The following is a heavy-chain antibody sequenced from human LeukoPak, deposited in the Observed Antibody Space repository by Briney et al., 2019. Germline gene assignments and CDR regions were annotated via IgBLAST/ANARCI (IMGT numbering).Heavy chain of an antibody. CDR3: ARGGDYFDY. J-gene: IGHJ4*02. CDR1: GGSISSYY. D-gene: IGHD1-26*01. CDR2: IYYSGST. V-gene: IGHV4-59*01. Sequence: SETLSLTCTVSGGSISSYYWSWIRQPPGKGLEWIGYIYYSGSTNYNPSLKSRVTISVDTSKNQFSLKLSSATAADTAVYYCARGGDYFDYWGQGTLVTVSS.